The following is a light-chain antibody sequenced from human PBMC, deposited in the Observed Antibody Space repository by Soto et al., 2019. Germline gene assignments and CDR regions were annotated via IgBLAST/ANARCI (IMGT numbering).Light chain of an antibody. V-gene: IGKV3-20*01. J-gene: IGKJ5*01. CDR2: GAS. Sequence: EIVLTQSPGTLSLSPGDRATLSCRASQSVKNSYLVWYQQKPGQAPRLLMSGASSRATGIPDRFSGSGSGTDFTLTFSRLEPEDFAVYYCQQYGSSPTFGQGTRLEIK. CDR3: QQYGSSPT. CDR1: QSVKNSY.